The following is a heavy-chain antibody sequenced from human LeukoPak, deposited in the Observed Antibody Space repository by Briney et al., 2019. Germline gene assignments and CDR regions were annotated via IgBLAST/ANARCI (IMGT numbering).Heavy chain of an antibody. V-gene: IGHV1-46*01. Sequence: ASVKVSCKASGYTFTSNYIHWLRQAPGQGLEWMGLINPSGGSTSYAQKFQGRVTMTRDTSTSTVYMELSSLRSEDTAVYYCARDVISYYYDSSGSPIGSHFDYWGQGTLVTVSS. D-gene: IGHD3-22*01. J-gene: IGHJ4*02. CDR1: GYTFTSNY. CDR3: ARDVISYYYDSSGSPIGSHFDY. CDR2: INPSGGST.